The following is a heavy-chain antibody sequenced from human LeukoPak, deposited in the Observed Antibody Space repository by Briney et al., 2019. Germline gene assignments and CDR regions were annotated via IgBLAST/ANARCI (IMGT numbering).Heavy chain of an antibody. CDR2: INPNSGGT. Sequence: ASVKVSCKASGYTFTGYYMHWVRQAPGQGLEWMGWINPNSGGTNYAQKFQGRVTMTRDTSISTAYMELSRLRSDDTAVYYCAGAGVYYGSGSPFEYWGQGTLVTVSS. V-gene: IGHV1-2*02. J-gene: IGHJ4*02. CDR3: AGAGVYYGSGSPFEY. CDR1: GYTFTGYY. D-gene: IGHD3-10*01.